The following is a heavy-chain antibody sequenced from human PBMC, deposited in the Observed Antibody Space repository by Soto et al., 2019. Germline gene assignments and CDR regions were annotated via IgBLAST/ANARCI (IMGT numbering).Heavy chain of an antibody. CDR3: AKELGGYYYYGMGV. V-gene: IGHV1-3*01. J-gene: IGHJ6*02. CDR2: INAGNGNT. Sequence: ASVKVSCKASGYTFTSYAMHWVRQAPGQRLEWMGWINAGNGNTKYSQKFQGRVTITRDTSASTAYMELSSLRSEDTAVYYCAKELGGYYYYGMGVWGQGTTVTVSS. CDR1: GYTFTSYA. D-gene: IGHD3-16*01.